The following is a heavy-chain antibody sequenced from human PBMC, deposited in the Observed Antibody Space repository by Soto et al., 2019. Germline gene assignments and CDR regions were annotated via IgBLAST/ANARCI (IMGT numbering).Heavy chain of an antibody. V-gene: IGHV4-31*03. Sequence: QVQLQESGPGLVKPSQTLSLTCTVSGGSISSGGYYWSWIRQHPGKGLEWIGYIYYSGSTYYNPSLKSRVTISVDTSKNQFSLKLSSVTAADTAVYYCARAISRVRYVDADPGGMDVWGQGTTVTVSS. CDR3: ARAISRVRYVDADPGGMDV. D-gene: IGHD3-9*01. CDR2: IYYSGST. J-gene: IGHJ6*02. CDR1: GGSISSGGYY.